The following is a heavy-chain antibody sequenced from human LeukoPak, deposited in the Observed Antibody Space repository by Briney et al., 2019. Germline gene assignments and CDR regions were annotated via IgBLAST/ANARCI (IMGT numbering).Heavy chain of an antibody. D-gene: IGHD6-19*01. V-gene: IGHV1-3*03. CDR2: INGDNAHT. Sequence: ASVKVSCKTSGHTFTNYAMHWVRQAPGQRPEWMGCINGDNAHTQYSQRFQDRVTITRDTSATTAYMELSSLTSEDMAVFYCARGGPNSGGWTLDHWGQGTLVSVSS. CDR3: ARGGPNSGGWTLDH. CDR1: GHTFTNYA. J-gene: IGHJ4*02.